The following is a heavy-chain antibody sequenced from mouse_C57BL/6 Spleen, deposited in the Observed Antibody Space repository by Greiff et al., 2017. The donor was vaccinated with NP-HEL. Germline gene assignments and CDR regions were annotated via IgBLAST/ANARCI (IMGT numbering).Heavy chain of an antibody. V-gene: IGHV1-82*01. CDR2: IYPGDGDT. CDR3: ARSRGTLGFDY. D-gene: IGHD3-3*01. J-gene: IGHJ2*01. CDR1: GYAFSSSW. Sequence: QVQLQQSGPELVKPGASVKISCKASGYAFSSSWMNWVKQRPGKGLEWIGRIYPGDGDTNYNGKFKGKATLTADKSSSTAYMQLSSLTSEDSAVYFCARSRGTLGFDYWGQGTTLTVSS.